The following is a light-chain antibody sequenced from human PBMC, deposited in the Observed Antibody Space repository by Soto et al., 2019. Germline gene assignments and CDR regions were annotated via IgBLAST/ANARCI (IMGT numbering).Light chain of an antibody. Sequence: QSVLTQPASVSGSPGQSITISCTGTSSDVGAYNYVSWYQQYPGKAPKLMIYGVTNRPSGVSNRFSGSKTGNTASLTISGLQAEDEADYYGFSHRGGDSHVFGTGTKVTVL. CDR1: SSDVGAYNY. CDR3: FSHRGGDSHV. J-gene: IGLJ1*01. V-gene: IGLV2-14*01. CDR2: GVT.